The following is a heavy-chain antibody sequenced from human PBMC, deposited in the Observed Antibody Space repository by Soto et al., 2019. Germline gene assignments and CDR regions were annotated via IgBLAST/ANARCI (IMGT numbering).Heavy chain of an antibody. V-gene: IGHV1-69*06. J-gene: IGHJ3*02. Sequence: QVQLEQSGAEVKKPGSSVKVSCKASGGTLSDHGVAWLRQAPGQGLEWMGGTHPVFNAPKYAPRFQGRGMIAADKYTEIAYMELRSRTSEDTAVYYCARGVFGSGNYYAGPSAFDIWGQGTMVIVSS. CDR3: ARGVFGSGNYYAGPSAFDI. CDR2: THPVFNAP. CDR1: GGTLSDHG. D-gene: IGHD3-10*01.